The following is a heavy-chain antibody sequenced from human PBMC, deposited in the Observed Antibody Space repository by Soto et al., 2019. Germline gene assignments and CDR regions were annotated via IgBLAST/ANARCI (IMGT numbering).Heavy chain of an antibody. CDR1: GFTFSDYY. CDR2: IYSGGRT. J-gene: IGHJ4*02. V-gene: IGHV3-66*01. CDR3: ARGEIVSD. Sequence: VQLVESGGGLVKPGGSLRLSCAASGFTFSDYYMSWIRQAPGKGLECVSIIYSGGRTFYLDSVKGRFTISRDNSKNTLYLQMNSLRAEDTAVYYCARGEIVSDWGQGTLVTVSS. D-gene: IGHD5-12*01.